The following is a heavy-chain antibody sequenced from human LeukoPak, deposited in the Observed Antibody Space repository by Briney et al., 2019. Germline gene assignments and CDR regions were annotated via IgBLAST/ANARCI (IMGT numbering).Heavy chain of an antibody. CDR2: ISGSGGST. J-gene: IGHJ6*03. V-gene: IGHV3-23*01. CDR3: AKDGSSSPRELFMDV. CDR1: GFTFSSYA. Sequence: GGSLRLSCAASGFTFSSYAMSWVRQAPGKGLEWVSAISGSGGSTYYADSVKGRFTISRDNSKNTPYLQMNSLRAEDTAVYYCAKDGSSSPRELFMDVWGKGTTVTVSS. D-gene: IGHD6-13*01.